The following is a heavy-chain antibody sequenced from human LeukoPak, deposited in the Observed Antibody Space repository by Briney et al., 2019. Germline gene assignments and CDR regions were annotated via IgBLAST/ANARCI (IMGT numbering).Heavy chain of an antibody. CDR1: GGSSSSSNYY. V-gene: IGHV4-39*01. D-gene: IGHD3-22*01. CDR3: ARQLYYYDSSGYFDY. Sequence: SETLSLTCTVSGGSSSSSNYYWGWIRQPPGKGLEWIGSIYYSGSTYYNPSLKSRVSISADTSKNQFSLKLSSVTAADSAVYYCARQLYYYDSSGYFDYWGQGTLVTVSS. J-gene: IGHJ4*02. CDR2: IYYSGST.